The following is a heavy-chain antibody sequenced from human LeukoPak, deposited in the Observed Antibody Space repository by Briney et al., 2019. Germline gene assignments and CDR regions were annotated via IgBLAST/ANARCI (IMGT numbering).Heavy chain of an antibody. D-gene: IGHD3-10*01. CDR1: GGXFSGYY. CDR2: INHSGST. Sequence: SETLSLTCAVYGGXFSGYYCSWIRQPPGKGLEWIGEINHSGSTNYNPSLKSRVTISVDTSKNQFSLKLSSVTAADTAVYYCATHYYGSGREDAFDIWGQGTMVTVSS. V-gene: IGHV4-34*01. CDR3: ATHYYGSGREDAFDI. J-gene: IGHJ3*02.